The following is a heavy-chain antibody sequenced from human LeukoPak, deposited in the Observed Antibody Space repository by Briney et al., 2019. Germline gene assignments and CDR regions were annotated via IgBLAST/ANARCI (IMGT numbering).Heavy chain of an antibody. D-gene: IGHD6-19*01. Sequence: SVKVSCKASGGXFSSYAISWVRQAPGQGLEWMGRIIPILGIANYAQKFQGRVTITADKSTSTAYMELSSLRSEDTAVYYCASVLSGIAVAGSFDPWGQGTLVTVSS. CDR2: IIPILGIA. V-gene: IGHV1-69*04. CDR1: GGXFSSYA. J-gene: IGHJ5*02. CDR3: ASVLSGIAVAGSFDP.